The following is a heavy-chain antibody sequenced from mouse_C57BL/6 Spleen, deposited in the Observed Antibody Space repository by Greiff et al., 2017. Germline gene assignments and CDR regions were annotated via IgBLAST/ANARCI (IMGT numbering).Heavy chain of an antibody. CDR3: ARPYYGSSYYYAMDY. D-gene: IGHD1-1*01. J-gene: IGHJ4*01. CDR2: IYPGSGST. Sequence: QVQLQQPGAELVKPGASVTMSCKASGYTFTSYWITWVKQRPGQGLEWIGDIYPGSGSTNYNEKFKSKATLTVDTSSSTAYMQLSSLTSEDSAVYYCARPYYGSSYYYAMDYWGQGTSVTVSS. CDR1: GYTFTSYW. V-gene: IGHV1-55*01.